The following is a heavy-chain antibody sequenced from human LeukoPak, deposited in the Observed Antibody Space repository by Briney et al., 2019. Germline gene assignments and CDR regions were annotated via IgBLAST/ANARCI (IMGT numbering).Heavy chain of an antibody. CDR3: ARAMGH. Sequence: SETLSLTCTVSGGSISSYYWSWIRQPPGKGLEWIGYIYYSGSTYYNPSLKSRVTISVDTSKNQFSLKLSSVTAADTAVYYCARAMGHWGQGTLVTVSS. CDR2: IYYSGST. D-gene: IGHD2-8*01. V-gene: IGHV4-59*08. J-gene: IGHJ4*02. CDR1: GGSISSYY.